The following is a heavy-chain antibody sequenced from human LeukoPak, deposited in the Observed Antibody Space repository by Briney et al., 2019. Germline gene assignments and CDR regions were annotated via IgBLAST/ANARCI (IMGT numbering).Heavy chain of an antibody. CDR3: ARDGAPQLGY. Sequence: GGSLRLSCAASGFTFSSYSMNWVRQAPGKGLEWVSSINSSSSYIYYADSVNGRFTISRDNAKNSLYLQMNSLRAEDTAVYYCARDGAPQLGYWGQGTLVTVSS. V-gene: IGHV3-21*01. D-gene: IGHD6-13*01. J-gene: IGHJ4*02. CDR1: GFTFSSYS. CDR2: INSSSSYI.